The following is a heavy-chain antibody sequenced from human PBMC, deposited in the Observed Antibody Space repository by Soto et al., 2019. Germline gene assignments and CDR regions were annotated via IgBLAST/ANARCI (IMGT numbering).Heavy chain of an antibody. J-gene: IGHJ6*03. Sequence: QVQLQQWGAGLLKPSETLSLTCAVYGGSFSGYYWSWIRQPPGKGLEWIGEINHRGSTNYNPSLKRRATISVDTSKNQFSLKLSSVTAADTAVYYCARRFLEWRAEKGGVDYYYYYMDVWGKGTTVTVSS. CDR1: GGSFSGYY. V-gene: IGHV4-34*01. CDR2: INHRGST. D-gene: IGHD3-3*01. CDR3: ARRFLEWRAEKGGVDYYYYYMDV.